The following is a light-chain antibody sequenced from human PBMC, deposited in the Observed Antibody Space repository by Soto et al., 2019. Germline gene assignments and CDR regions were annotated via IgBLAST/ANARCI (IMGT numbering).Light chain of an antibody. CDR3: QQYKTYWT. CDR2: DAS. CDR1: QGISTW. V-gene: IGKV1-5*02. J-gene: IGKJ1*01. Sequence: DIQMTQSPSTLSASVGDRVTIICRASQGISTWLAWYQQKPGKAPKLLMYDASRLESGVPSRFSGSGSGTEFTLTISSLQPDDFATYYCQQYKTYWTFGQGTKVDIK.